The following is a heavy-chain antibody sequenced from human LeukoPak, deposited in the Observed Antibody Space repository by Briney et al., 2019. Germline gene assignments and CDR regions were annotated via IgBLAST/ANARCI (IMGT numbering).Heavy chain of an antibody. CDR3: ARGWGGNVYASAFDF. V-gene: IGHV3-23*01. D-gene: IGHD4-23*01. CDR1: GFTFSSYA. J-gene: IGHJ3*01. Sequence: PGGSLRLSCAASGFTFSSYAMSWVRQAPGKGLEWVSAISGSGGSTYYADSVKGRFTISRDNSRNTLDLQMNSLRAEDTAVYYCARGWGGNVYASAFDFWGQGTMVTVSS. CDR2: ISGSGGST.